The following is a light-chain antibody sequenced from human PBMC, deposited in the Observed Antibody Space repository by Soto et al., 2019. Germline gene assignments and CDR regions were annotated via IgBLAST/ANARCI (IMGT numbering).Light chain of an antibody. J-gene: IGKJ1*01. CDR3: QQYNSYST. Sequence: DIQMTQSPSTLSASVEDRVTITCRASQSISTRLAWYQQKPGKAPKLLIYDASSLESGVPSRFSGSASGTEFTLTISSLQPDDFATYYCQQYNSYSTFGQGTKVDI. CDR2: DAS. V-gene: IGKV1-5*01. CDR1: QSISTR.